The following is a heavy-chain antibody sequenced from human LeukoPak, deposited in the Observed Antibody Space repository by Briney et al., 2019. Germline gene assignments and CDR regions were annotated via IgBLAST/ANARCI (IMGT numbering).Heavy chain of an antibody. J-gene: IGHJ4*02. Sequence: GGSLRLSCAASGFTLSSYAMNWVRQAPGKGLEWVAVISYDGSNKYYADSVKGRFTISRDNSKNTLYLQMNSLRAEDTAVYYCAKVSGWSFDYWGQGTLVTVSS. CDR1: GFTLSSYA. CDR3: AKVSGWSFDY. V-gene: IGHV3-30-3*01. D-gene: IGHD6-19*01. CDR2: ISYDGSNK.